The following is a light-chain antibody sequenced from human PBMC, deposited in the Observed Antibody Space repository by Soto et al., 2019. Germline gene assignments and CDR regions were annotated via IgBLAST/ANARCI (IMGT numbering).Light chain of an antibody. Sequence: SALTQPASVSGSPGQSITISCTGTSSDVGGYNYVSWYQQHPGKAPKLMIYEVSNRPSGVSNRFSGSKSGNTASLTISGLQAEDEADYYCSSYTSSSTLIYVFGTGTKVTV. CDR3: SSYTSSSTLIYV. J-gene: IGLJ1*01. V-gene: IGLV2-14*01. CDR2: EVS. CDR1: SSDVGGYNY.